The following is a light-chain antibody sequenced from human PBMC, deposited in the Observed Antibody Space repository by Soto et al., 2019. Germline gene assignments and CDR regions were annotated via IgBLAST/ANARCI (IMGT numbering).Light chain of an antibody. V-gene: IGKV3-20*01. CDR1: QSVSRSY. Sequence: EIVLTQSPGTLSLSPGERATLSCRASQSVSRSYLAWYQQKPGQAPRLLIYGASSRATGIPDRFSGSESGTDFSLASSRLAPEDFGVYYCQQYGSSPMYTFGHGSKLEIK. CDR3: QQYGSSPMYT. J-gene: IGKJ2*01. CDR2: GAS.